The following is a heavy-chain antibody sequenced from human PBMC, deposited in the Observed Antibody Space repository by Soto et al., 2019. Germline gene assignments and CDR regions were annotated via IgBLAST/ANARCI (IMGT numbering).Heavy chain of an antibody. D-gene: IGHD3-16*02. V-gene: IGHV4-39*01. CDR1: GGSISSSSYY. CDR3: ARLITFGGVIVPMMDY. Sequence: SETLSLTCTVSGGSISSSSYYWGWIRQPPGKGLEWIGSIYYSGSTYYNPSLKSRVTISVDTSKNQFSLKLSSVTAADTAVYYCARLITFGGVIVPMMDYWGQGTLVTVS. CDR2: IYYSGST. J-gene: IGHJ4*02.